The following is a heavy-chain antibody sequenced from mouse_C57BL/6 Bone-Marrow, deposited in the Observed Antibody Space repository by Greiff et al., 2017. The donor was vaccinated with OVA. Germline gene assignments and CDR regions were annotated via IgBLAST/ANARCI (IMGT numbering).Heavy chain of an antibody. CDR2: IDPENGDT. CDR3: TELLYFDY. J-gene: IGHJ2*01. CDR1: GFNIKDDY. V-gene: IGHV14-4*01. Sequence: EVQVVESGAELVRPGASVKLSCTASGFNIKDDYMHWVKQRPEQGLEWIGWIDPENGDTEYASKFQGKATITADTSSNTAYLQLSSLTSEDTAVYYCTELLYFDYWGQGTTLTVSS.